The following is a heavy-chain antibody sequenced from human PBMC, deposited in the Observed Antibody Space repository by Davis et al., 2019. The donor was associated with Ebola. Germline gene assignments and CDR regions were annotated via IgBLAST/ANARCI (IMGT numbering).Heavy chain of an antibody. CDR2: IRSKANSYAT. CDR1: GFTFIGSA. J-gene: IGHJ4*02. Sequence: GESLKISCAASGFTFIGSAMHWVRQASGKGLEWVGRIRSKANSYATVYAASVKGRFTISRDDSKNTAYPQMNSLKTEDTAVYYCTSPYYYDSSGYYRFDYWGQGTLVTVSS. V-gene: IGHV3-73*01. CDR3: TSPYYYDSSGYYRFDY. D-gene: IGHD3-22*01.